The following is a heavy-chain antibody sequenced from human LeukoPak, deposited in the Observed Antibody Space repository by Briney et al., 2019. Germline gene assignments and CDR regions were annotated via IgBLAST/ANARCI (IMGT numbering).Heavy chain of an antibody. V-gene: IGHV3-23*01. CDR1: GLTFSSYA. Sequence: PGGSLRLSCAASGLTFSSYAMSWVRQAPGKGLEWVSAISGSGGSTYYADSVKGRFTISRDNSKNTLYLQMNSLRAEDTAVYYCAKGIRFLEWLLIQDGFDYWGQGTLVTVSS. CDR2: ISGSGGST. D-gene: IGHD3-3*01. J-gene: IGHJ4*02. CDR3: AKGIRFLEWLLIQDGFDY.